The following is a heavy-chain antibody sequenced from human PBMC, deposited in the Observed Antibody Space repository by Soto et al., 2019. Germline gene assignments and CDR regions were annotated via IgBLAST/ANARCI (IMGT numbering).Heavy chain of an antibody. Sequence: QVQLVESGGGVVQPGRSLGLSCAASGFPFSDYGMHWVRQAPGKGLEWVAVISYDGRNKYYVDSVKGQFIITRDNSKNTLYLQMNSLRAEDTAVYYCAKAVTVTGNYYYGMDVWGHGTTVTVSS. D-gene: IGHD4-17*01. J-gene: IGHJ6*02. CDR2: ISYDGRNK. V-gene: IGHV3-30*18. CDR3: AKAVTVTGNYYYGMDV. CDR1: GFPFSDYG.